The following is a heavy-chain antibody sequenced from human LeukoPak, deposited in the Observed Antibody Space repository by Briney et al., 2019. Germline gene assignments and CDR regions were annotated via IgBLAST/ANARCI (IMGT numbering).Heavy chain of an antibody. Sequence: PGGSLRLSCAASGFTVSSNYMSWVRQAPGKGLEWVSIIYSGGSTYYADSVKGRFTISRDNSKNTLYLQTNSLRAEDTAVYYCARDRTGQQLISRKEYYYMDVWGKGTTVTISS. V-gene: IGHV3-66*01. CDR3: ARDRTGQQLISRKEYYYMDV. D-gene: IGHD4-11*01. J-gene: IGHJ6*03. CDR1: GFTVSSNY. CDR2: IYSGGST.